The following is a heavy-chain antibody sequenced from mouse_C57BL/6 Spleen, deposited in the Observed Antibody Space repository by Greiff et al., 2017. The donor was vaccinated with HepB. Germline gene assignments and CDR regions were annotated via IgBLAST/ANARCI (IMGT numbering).Heavy chain of an antibody. CDR3: ARGKYPYAMDY. J-gene: IGHJ4*01. CDR2: IDPNSGGT. CDR1: GYTFTSYW. D-gene: IGHD1-3*01. V-gene: IGHV1-72*01. Sequence: VQLHQPGAELVKPGASVKLSCKASGYTFTSYWMHWVKQRPGRGLEWIGRIDPNSGGTKYNEKFKSKATLTVDKPSSTAYMQLSSLTSEDSAVYYCARGKYPYAMDYWGQGTSVTVSS.